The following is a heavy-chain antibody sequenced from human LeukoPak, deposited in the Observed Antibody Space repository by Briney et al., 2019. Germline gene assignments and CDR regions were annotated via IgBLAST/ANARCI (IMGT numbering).Heavy chain of an antibody. CDR3: ARDHYVWGSYRAFDY. V-gene: IGHV1-18*01. J-gene: IGHJ4*02. Sequence: ASVTVSFKASGYTFTIYGISWVRQAPGQGLEWMGWISAYNGNTNYSQKLQGRVTMTTDTSTSTAYMELRSLRSDDTAVYYCARDHYVWGSYRAFDYWGQGTLVTVSS. CDR2: ISAYNGNT. D-gene: IGHD3-16*02. CDR1: GYTFTIYG.